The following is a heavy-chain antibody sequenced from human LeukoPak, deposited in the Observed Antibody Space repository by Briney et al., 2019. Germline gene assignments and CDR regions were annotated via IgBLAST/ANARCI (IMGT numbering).Heavy chain of an antibody. CDR1: GYTFTSYG. CDR2: ISAYNGNT. D-gene: IGHD6-19*01. CDR3: ARGSSGWYEDY. V-gene: IGHV1-18*01. J-gene: IGHJ4*02. Sequence: ASVKVSCKASGYTFTSYGISWMRQAPGQGLEWMGWISAYNGNTNYAQNLQGRVTMTTDTSTSTAYMELRSLTSDDTAVYYCARGSSGWYEDYWGQGTLVTVSS.